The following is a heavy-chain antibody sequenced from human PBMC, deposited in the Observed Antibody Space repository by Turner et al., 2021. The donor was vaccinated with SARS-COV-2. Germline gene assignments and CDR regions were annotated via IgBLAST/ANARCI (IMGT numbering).Heavy chain of an antibody. CDR2: ISYDGSNK. V-gene: IGHV3-30-3*01. J-gene: IGHJ4*02. D-gene: IGHD3-3*01. CDR3: ARERRGYYAEY. Sequence: VQLVESGGGVVHPGRSLILSCAASGFTFSDFAMHWVRQAPGKGMEWVALISYDGSNKYYADSVKGRFTISRDDSKNTLYLQMNSLSAEDTAVYHCARERRGYYAEYWGQGSLVTVSS. CDR1: GFTFSDFA.